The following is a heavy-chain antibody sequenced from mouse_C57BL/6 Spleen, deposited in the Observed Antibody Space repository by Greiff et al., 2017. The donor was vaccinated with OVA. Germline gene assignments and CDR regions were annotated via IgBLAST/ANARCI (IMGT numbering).Heavy chain of an antibody. Sequence: VQLQQSGPELVKPGASVKISCKASGYAFSSSWMNWVKQRPGKGLEWIGRIYPGDGDTNYNGKFKGKATLTADKSSSTAYMQLSSLTSEDSAVYFCARSGYSNTLAYWGQGTLVTVSA. V-gene: IGHV1-82*01. D-gene: IGHD2-5*01. CDR2: IYPGDGDT. J-gene: IGHJ3*01. CDR3: ARSGYSNTLAY. CDR1: GYAFSSSW.